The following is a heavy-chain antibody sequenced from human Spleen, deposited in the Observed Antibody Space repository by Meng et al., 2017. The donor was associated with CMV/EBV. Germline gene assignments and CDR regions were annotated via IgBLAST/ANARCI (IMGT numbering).Heavy chain of an antibody. D-gene: IGHD2-15*01. CDR2: IS. J-gene: IGHJ3*02. CDR3: TKALTTSGGWFYDAFEI. Sequence: GESLKISCAASGFSFSDYYMKWVRQAPGKGLEWVSSISKGRFAISRDKSQNTVDLQMDSLRAEDTAVYYCTKALTTSGGWFYDAFEIWGQGTLVTVSS. V-gene: IGHV3-69-1*01. CDR1: GFSFSDYY.